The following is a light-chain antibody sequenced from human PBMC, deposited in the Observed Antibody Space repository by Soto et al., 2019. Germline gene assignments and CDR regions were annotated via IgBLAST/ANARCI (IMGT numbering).Light chain of an antibody. J-gene: IGLJ1*01. Sequence: SVLTQPASVSGPPGQSITISCTGTGSDVGGYDYVSWYQHHPGKAPKVMIYEVTNRPSGVSNRVSGSKSGNTASLSISGLLAEDEAHYYCSSYTSSSTYVFGTGTKVTVL. CDR3: SSYTSSSTYV. CDR2: EVT. V-gene: IGLV2-14*01. CDR1: GSDVGGYDY.